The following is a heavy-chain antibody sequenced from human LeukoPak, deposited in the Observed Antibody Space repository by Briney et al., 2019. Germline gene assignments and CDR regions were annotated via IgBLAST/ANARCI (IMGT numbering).Heavy chain of an antibody. CDR2: IRYDGSNK. V-gene: IGHV3-30*02. Sequence: GGSLRLSCAASGFAFSSYGMHWVRQAPGRGLEWVAFIRYDGSNKYYADSVKGRFTISRDNSKNTLYLQMNSPRAEDTAVYYCAKDRGGVIVTPFDYWGQGTLVTVSS. J-gene: IGHJ4*02. D-gene: IGHD3-16*02. CDR3: AKDRGGVIVTPFDY. CDR1: GFAFSSYG.